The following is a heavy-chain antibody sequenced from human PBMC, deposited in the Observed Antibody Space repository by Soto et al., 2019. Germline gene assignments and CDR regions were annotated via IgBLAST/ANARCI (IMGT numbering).Heavy chain of an antibody. Sequence: GGSLRLSCAASGFTFSNAWMSWVRQAPGKGLEWVGRIKSKTDGGTTDYAAPVKGRFTISRDDSKNTLYLQMNSLKTEDTAVYYCTTEGRYSSGWRPPYYFDYWGQGTLVTVSS. CDR1: GFTFSNAW. V-gene: IGHV3-15*01. CDR2: IKSKTDGGTT. D-gene: IGHD6-19*01. CDR3: TTEGRYSSGWRPPYYFDY. J-gene: IGHJ4*02.